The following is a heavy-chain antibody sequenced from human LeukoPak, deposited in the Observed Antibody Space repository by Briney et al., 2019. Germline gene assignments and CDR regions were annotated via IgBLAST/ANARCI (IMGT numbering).Heavy chain of an antibody. J-gene: IGHJ4*02. CDR3: AVSHYYDSSGYGRFDY. Sequence: GEALQISLQGLGYGFTSYWVGWGRPGPGKGQGGRGIIYSGDSDTRYIPSFQGQVTISADKSISTAYLQWSSLKASHTAMYYCAVSHYYDSSGYGRFDYWGEGTLVTVSS. CDR2: IYSGDSDT. D-gene: IGHD3-22*01. V-gene: IGHV5-51*01. CDR1: GYGFTSYW.